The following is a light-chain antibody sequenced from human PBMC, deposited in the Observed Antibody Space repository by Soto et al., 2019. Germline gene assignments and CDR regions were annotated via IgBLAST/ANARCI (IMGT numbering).Light chain of an antibody. J-gene: IGLJ3*02. CDR3: SSYSSSYTWV. V-gene: IGLV2-14*01. CDR1: SSDIGSQNF. CDR2: GVT. Sequence: QPVLTQPASVSGSPGQSITISCTGTSSDIGSQNFVSWHQQRPGKSPKFIIYGVTNRPSGVSNRFSGSKSGNTASLTISGLQADDEADYYCSSYSSSYTWVFGGGTKLTVL.